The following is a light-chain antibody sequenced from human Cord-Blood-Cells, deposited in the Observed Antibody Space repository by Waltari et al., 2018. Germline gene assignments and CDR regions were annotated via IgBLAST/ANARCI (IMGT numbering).Light chain of an antibody. Sequence: EIQMTQSPSTLSASVGDRVTITCRASQSISSWLAWYQQKPGKAPKLLIYDASSLESGVPSRFSGSGSGTEFTLTISSLQPDDFATYYCQQYNSFTFGGGTKVEIK. CDR3: QQYNSFT. CDR1: QSISSW. J-gene: IGKJ4*01. V-gene: IGKV1-5*01. CDR2: DAS.